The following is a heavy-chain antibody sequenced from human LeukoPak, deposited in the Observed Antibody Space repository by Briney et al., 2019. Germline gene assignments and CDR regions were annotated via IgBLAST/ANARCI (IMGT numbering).Heavy chain of an antibody. Sequence: SETLSLTCTVSGASISSYYWSWVRQPPGKGLEWLGYIYYSGSTNYNPSLKSRVTISVDTSKNQFSLKLSSVTAADTAVYYCAGEDSYGSGFDYWGQGTLVTVSS. CDR1: GASISSYY. V-gene: IGHV4-59*01. CDR2: IYYSGST. J-gene: IGHJ4*02. CDR3: AGEDSYGSGFDY. D-gene: IGHD5-18*01.